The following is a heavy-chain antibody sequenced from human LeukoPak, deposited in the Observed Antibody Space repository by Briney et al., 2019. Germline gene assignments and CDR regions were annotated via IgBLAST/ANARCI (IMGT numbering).Heavy chain of an antibody. D-gene: IGHD5-12*01. CDR3: ARVGAGYSGYDPNAFDI. Sequence: ASVKVSCKSSGFTFTSYGFSWVRQAPGQGLEWMGWISAYNGNTNYAENFQGRSTMTTDTSTSTAYMDLRSLRADDTAVYYCARVGAGYSGYDPNAFDIWGQGTMVTVSS. V-gene: IGHV1-18*01. J-gene: IGHJ3*02. CDR1: GFTFTSYG. CDR2: ISAYNGNT.